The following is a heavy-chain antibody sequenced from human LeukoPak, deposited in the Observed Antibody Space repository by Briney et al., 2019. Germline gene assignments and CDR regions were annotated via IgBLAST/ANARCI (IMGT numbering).Heavy chain of an antibody. CDR2: INPNSGGT. CDR1: GYPFTDYH. D-gene: IGHD3-22*01. J-gene: IGHJ3*02. Sequence: ASVKVSCKCSGYPFTDYHMHRVRQAPGQGLEWMGGINPNSGGTNYAQKFQGRVTMTRDTSIDTAYMELSRPRCDGTGVYYWARDYYDSSRFVAFDIWGQGTMVSVSS. CDR3: ARDYYDSSRFVAFDI. V-gene: IGHV1-2*02.